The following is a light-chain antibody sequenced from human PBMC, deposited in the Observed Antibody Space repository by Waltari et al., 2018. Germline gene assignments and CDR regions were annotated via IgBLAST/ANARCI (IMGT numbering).Light chain of an antibody. CDR3: QHNVRLPVT. J-gene: IGKJ1*01. Sequence: EIVLTQSPGTLSLSPGERATLSCRASQSVGRSLVWYQQKPSQAPRLVIYNPYTRATGIPDRFSGSGSGTDFSLTISRLEPEDFAVYYCQHNVRLPVTFGQGTKVEIK. CDR1: QSVGRS. CDR2: NPY. V-gene: IGKV3-20*01.